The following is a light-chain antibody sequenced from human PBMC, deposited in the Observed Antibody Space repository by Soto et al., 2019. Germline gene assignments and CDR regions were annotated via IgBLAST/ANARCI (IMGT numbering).Light chain of an antibody. CDR2: GVT. V-gene: IGLV2-14*03. Sequence: QSALTQPASVSGSPGQSITISCSGTTNDVGGYNYVSWYQQHPGKAPKLLIYGVTDRPSGVSSRFSGSKSGNAASLTISGLREEDEGVFTGSSFTGIYTWFFGGGTKLTVL. CDR1: TNDVGGYNY. J-gene: IGLJ3*02. CDR3: SSFTGIYTWF.